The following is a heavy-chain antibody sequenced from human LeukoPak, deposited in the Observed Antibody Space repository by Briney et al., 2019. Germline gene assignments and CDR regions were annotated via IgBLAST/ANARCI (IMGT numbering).Heavy chain of an antibody. D-gene: IGHD3-3*01. CDR3: ARDGKYFWSGSSY. CDR2: IKQDGSEK. J-gene: IGHJ4*02. CDR1: GFTFSSYW. Sequence: GGSLRLSCAASGFTFSSYWMSWVRQAPGKGLEWVANIKQDGSEKYYVDSVKGRFTISRDNAKNSLYLQMNSLSAEDTAVYYCARDGKYFWSGSSYWGQGTLVTVSS. V-gene: IGHV3-7*01.